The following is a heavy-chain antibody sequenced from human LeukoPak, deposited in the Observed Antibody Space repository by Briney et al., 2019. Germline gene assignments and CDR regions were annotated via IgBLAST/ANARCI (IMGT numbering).Heavy chain of an antibody. J-gene: IGHJ4*02. CDR3: ARVWSGCSGGSCYSADY. Sequence: ASVKVSCKASGYTFTGYYMHWVRQAPGQGLEWMGWINPNSGGTSYAQKFQGRVTMTRDTSISTAYMELSRLRSDDTAVYYCARVWSGCSGGSCYSADYWGQGTLVTVSS. CDR1: GYTFTGYY. CDR2: INPNSGGT. D-gene: IGHD2-15*01. V-gene: IGHV1-2*02.